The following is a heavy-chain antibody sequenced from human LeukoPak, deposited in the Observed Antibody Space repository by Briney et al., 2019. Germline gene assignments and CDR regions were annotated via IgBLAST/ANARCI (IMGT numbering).Heavy chain of an antibody. D-gene: IGHD3-16*02. J-gene: IGHJ4*02. CDR3: AREMGDYVWGSYRAYFDY. V-gene: IGHV1-2*02. CDR2: INPNSGGT. Sequence: ASVKVSCKASGYTFTGYYMHWVRQAPGQGLEWMGWINPNSGGTNYAQKFQGRVTMTRDTPISTAYMELSRLRSDDTAVYYCAREMGDYVWGSYRAYFDYWGQGTLVTVSS. CDR1: GYTFTGYY.